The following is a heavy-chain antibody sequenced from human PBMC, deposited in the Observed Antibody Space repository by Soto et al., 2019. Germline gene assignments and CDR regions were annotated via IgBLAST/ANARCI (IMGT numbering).Heavy chain of an antibody. V-gene: IGHV4-39*01. CDR3: VRHRGGSSNFDF. CDR2: IYYTGST. D-gene: IGHD6-6*01. CDR1: GGSISTNNFY. Sequence: PSETLSLTCTVSGGSISTNNFYWGWIRQPPGKGLEYIGSIYYTGSTYYTPSLKSRFTISVDTSKNQFSLMVNSVTAADTAMYYCVRHRGGSSNFDFWGPGTLVTVSS. J-gene: IGHJ4*02.